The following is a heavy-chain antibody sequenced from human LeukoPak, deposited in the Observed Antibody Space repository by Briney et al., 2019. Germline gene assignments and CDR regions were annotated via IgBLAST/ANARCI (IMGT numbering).Heavy chain of an antibody. D-gene: IGHD3-10*02. Sequence: GGSLRLSCAASGFTFSSYEMNWVRQGPGKGLEWVSYISSSGSTIYYADSVKGRFTISRDNAKNSLYLQMTSLRAEDTAVYYCAELGITMIGGVWGKGTTVTISS. CDR1: GFTFSSYE. J-gene: IGHJ6*04. CDR3: AELGITMIGGV. CDR2: ISSSGSTI. V-gene: IGHV3-48*03.